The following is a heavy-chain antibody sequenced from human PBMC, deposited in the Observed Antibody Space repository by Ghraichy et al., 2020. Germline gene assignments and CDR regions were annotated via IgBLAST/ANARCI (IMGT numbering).Heavy chain of an antibody. CDR2: IIPIFGTA. CDR1: GGTFSSYA. V-gene: IGHV1-69*13. J-gene: IGHJ4*02. CDR3: ARLGFERLGHDYGDYEWRL. Sequence: SVKVSCKASGGTFSSYAISWVRQAPGQGLEWMGGIIPIFGTANYAQKFQGRVTITADESTSTAYMELSSLRSEDTAVYYCARLGFERLGHDYGDYEWRLWGQGTLVTVSS. D-gene: IGHD4-17*01.